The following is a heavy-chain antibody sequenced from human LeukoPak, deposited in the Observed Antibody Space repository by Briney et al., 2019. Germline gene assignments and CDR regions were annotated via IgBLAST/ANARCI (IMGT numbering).Heavy chain of an antibody. CDR2: ISSSSSYI. D-gene: IGHD6-13*01. J-gene: IGHJ4*02. CDR3: ARLSSASIAAAAPFDY. CDR1: GFTFSSYS. Sequence: GGSLRLSCAASGFTFSSYSMNWVRQAPGKGLEWVSSISSSSSYIYYADSVKGRFTTSRDNAKNSLYLQMNSLRAEDTAVYYCARLSSASIAAAAPFDYWGQGTLVTVSS. V-gene: IGHV3-21*01.